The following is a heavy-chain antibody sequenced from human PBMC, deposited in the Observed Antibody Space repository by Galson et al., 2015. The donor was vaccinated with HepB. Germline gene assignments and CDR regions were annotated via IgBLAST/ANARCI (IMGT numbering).Heavy chain of an antibody. V-gene: IGHV3-33*01. Sequence: SLRLSCAASGFTFSSYGMHWVRQAPGKGLEWVAVIWYDGSNKYYADSVKGRFTISRDNSKNTLYLQMNSLRAEDTAVYYCARDYGYSYGYWARWGQGTLVTVSS. J-gene: IGHJ4*02. CDR3: ARDYGYSYGYWAR. D-gene: IGHD5-18*01. CDR1: GFTFSSYG. CDR2: IWYDGSNK.